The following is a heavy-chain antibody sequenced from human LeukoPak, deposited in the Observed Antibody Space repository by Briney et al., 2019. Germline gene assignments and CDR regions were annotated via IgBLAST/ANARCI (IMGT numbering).Heavy chain of an antibody. J-gene: IGHJ6*03. CDR1: GGSFIGYY. CDR3: ATTSDYSSHYFYYYMDV. D-gene: IGHD4-11*01. Sequence: SETLSLTCAVNGGSFIGYYWSWIRQPPGKGLEWIGEIDRSGSPNCNASLKSRVTISLDTSTKQFSLRLNPVIAADTAVYYCATTSDYSSHYFYYYMDVWGKGTSVTVSS. CDR2: IDRSGSP. V-gene: IGHV4-34*01.